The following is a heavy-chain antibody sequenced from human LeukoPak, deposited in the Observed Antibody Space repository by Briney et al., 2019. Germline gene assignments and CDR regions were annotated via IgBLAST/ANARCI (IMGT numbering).Heavy chain of an antibody. D-gene: IGHD3-9*01. CDR1: GGSGSTYW. CDR2: IRYGVST. CDR3: AKYAALTGPNWLDT. Sequence: SSETLSLTCTVSGGSGSTYWWSWIRQPPGKGLQWIGSIRYGVSTHSNPSLQSRVTISVDTSKNQFSLKLSSVTAADTAMYYCAKYAALTGPNWLDTWGQGILVTVSS. V-gene: IGHV4-59*02. J-gene: IGHJ5*02.